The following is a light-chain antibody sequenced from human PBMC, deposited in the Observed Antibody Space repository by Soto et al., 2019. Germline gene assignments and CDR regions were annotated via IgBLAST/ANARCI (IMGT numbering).Light chain of an antibody. CDR3: QQRNNWPPGIT. CDR2: GAS. Sequence: EIVLTQSPGTLSLSPGERATLSCRASQSVSSRFLAWYQQKPGQAPRLLIYGASNRATGIPARFSGSGSGTDFTLTISSLEPEDFAVYYCQQRNNWPPGITFGQGTRLEIK. V-gene: IGKV3-11*01. CDR1: QSVSSRF. J-gene: IGKJ5*01.